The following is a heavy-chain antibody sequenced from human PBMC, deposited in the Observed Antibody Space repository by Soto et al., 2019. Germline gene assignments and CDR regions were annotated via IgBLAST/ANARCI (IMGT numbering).Heavy chain of an antibody. CDR1: GGSVSNSNYY. Sequence: SEALSLTCTVSGGSVSNSNYYWGWIRQSPGKGLEWIGSVYYRGRSYSKSSVKSRVTISVDTSKNQFSLNLNSVTASDTAVYFCVSQRTSVLTQAYFDYWGPGALVTVSS. CDR3: VSQRTSVLTQAYFDY. D-gene: IGHD2-8*01. CDR2: VYYRGRS. J-gene: IGHJ4*02. V-gene: IGHV4-39*01.